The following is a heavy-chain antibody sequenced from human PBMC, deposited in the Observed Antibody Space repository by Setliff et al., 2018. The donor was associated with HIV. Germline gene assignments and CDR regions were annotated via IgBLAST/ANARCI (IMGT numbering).Heavy chain of an antibody. Sequence: PGESLKISCNTSGYSFDIYWIGWVRQMPGKGLEWVAVIYPGDSTTRYSPSLEGQVTISADRSINTAFLQWSSLEASDTAMYYCIRRRRAPGAADLESYWGQGTLVTVSS. CDR2: IYPGDSTT. D-gene: IGHD7-27*01. J-gene: IGHJ4*02. V-gene: IGHV5-51*01. CDR3: IRRRRAPGAADLESY. CDR1: GYSFDIYW.